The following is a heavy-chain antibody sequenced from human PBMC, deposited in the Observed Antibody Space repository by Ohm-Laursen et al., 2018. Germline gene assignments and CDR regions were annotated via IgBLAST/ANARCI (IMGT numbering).Heavy chain of an antibody. V-gene: IGHV4-31*03. D-gene: IGHD3-22*01. CDR3: ARLHDTSGYRPNHYFDY. CDR2: MYYSGST. CDR1: GGSISSGGYY. Sequence: SDTLSLTCTVSGGSISSGGYYWSWIRQHPGKGLEWIGYMYYSGSTYYNPSLKSRVTISIDTSKNQFSLKLSSVTAADTAVYYCARLHDTSGYRPNHYFDYWGQGTLVTVSS. J-gene: IGHJ4*02.